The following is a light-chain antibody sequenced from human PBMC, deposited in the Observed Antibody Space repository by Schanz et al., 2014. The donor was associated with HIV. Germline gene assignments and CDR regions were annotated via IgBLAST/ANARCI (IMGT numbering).Light chain of an antibody. V-gene: IGKV1-5*03. CDR1: QGFGSY. Sequence: DIQLTQSPSFLSASVGDRITITCRASQGFGSYLAWYQQKPGKAPKLLIYKASSLESGVPSRFSGSGSGTKFTLTISSLQPDDFATYYCQEYNSDSTTFGQGTRLEIK. CDR2: KAS. CDR3: QEYNSDSTT. J-gene: IGKJ5*01.